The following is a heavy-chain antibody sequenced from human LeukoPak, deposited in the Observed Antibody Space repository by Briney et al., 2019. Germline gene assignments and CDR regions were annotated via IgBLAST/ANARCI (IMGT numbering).Heavy chain of an antibody. Sequence: GESLKTSCKGSGYSFTSHWIAWVRQMPGKGLEYMGIIQPGNSDIRYGPSFQGQVTISDDKAINTVYLQWSSLKASDTAMYYCARRDGYCSSTSCYADYYYGMDVWGQGTTVTVSS. J-gene: IGHJ6*02. CDR2: IQPGNSDI. D-gene: IGHD2-2*01. CDR3: ARRDGYCSSTSCYADYYYGMDV. V-gene: IGHV5-51*01. CDR1: GYSFTSHW.